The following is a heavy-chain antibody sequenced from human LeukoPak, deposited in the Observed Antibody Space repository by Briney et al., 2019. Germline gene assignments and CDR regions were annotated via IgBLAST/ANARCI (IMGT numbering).Heavy chain of an antibody. Sequence: GGSLRLSCAASGFTFSSYAMSWVRQAPGKGLEWVSAISGSGGSTYYADSVKGRFTISRDNSKNTLYLQMNSLRAEDTAVYYCAKPEYDSSGRLYYYYYMDVWGKGTTVTVSS. D-gene: IGHD3-22*01. CDR2: ISGSGGST. J-gene: IGHJ6*03. CDR3: AKPEYDSSGRLYYYYYMDV. V-gene: IGHV3-23*01. CDR1: GFTFSSYA.